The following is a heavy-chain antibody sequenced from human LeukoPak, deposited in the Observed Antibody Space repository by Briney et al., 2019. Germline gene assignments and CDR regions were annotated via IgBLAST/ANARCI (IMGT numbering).Heavy chain of an antibody. J-gene: IGHJ5*02. Sequence: GASVKVSCKASGYTFTSYDINWVRQATGQGLEWMGWMNPNSGNTGYAQKFQGRVTMTRNTSISTAYMELSRLRSDDTAVYYCARATSAARAWFDPWGQGTLVTVSS. V-gene: IGHV1-8*01. CDR1: GYTFTSYD. D-gene: IGHD2-2*01. CDR3: ARATSAARAWFDP. CDR2: MNPNSGNT.